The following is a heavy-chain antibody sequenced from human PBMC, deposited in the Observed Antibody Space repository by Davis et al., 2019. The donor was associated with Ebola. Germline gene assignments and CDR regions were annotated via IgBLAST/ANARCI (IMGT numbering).Heavy chain of an antibody. Sequence: VSVPVSCQASGYTFPGYYMHWVRQAPGRRLEWMGCIYPNSGGTNYAQKFQGRVTMTRDTSISTAYMELSRLKSDDTAVYYCARDGDSHQLILIPPLNYYGMDVWGQGTTVTVSS. D-gene: IGHD2-2*01. J-gene: IGHJ6*02. CDR2: IYPNSGGT. V-gene: IGHV1-2*02. CDR3: ARDGDSHQLILIPPLNYYGMDV. CDR1: GYTFPGYY.